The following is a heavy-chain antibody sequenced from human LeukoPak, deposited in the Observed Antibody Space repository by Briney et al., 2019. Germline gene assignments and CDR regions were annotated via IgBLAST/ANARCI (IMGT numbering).Heavy chain of an antibody. CDR2: INPDGRDT. V-gene: IGHV3-7*01. Sequence: GGSLRLSCAASGFTFSPYAMSWVRQAPGKGLEWVAHINPDGRDTYYVDSVKGRFTISRDNAQNSMYLQMNSLRVEDTAVYYCTSWGDTTAEYFQRWGQGTLVTVSS. D-gene: IGHD2-21*02. J-gene: IGHJ1*01. CDR3: TSWGDTTAEYFQR. CDR1: GFTFSPYA.